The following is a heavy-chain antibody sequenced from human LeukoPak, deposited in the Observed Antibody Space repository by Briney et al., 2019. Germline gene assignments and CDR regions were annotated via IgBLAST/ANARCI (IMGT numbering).Heavy chain of an antibody. D-gene: IGHD1-7*01. V-gene: IGHV4-31*03. CDR1: GGSISSGGYY. Sequence: SETLSLTCTVSGGSISSGGYYWSWIRQRPGKGLEWIGYIYYSGSTYYNPSLKSRVTISVDTSKNQFSLKLSSVTAADTAVYYCAREGTRKNWFDPWGQGTLSPSPQ. J-gene: IGHJ5*02. CDR2: IYYSGST. CDR3: AREGTRKNWFDP.